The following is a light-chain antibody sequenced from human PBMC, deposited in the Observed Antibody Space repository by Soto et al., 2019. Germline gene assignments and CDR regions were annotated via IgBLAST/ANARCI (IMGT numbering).Light chain of an antibody. Sequence: EIVMTQSPGTLSLSPGERATLSCRASQSARSNLAWYQQIPGQAPRLLIYGAFTRATGIPARFSGSGSGTKFTLAISSLQSEDFAVYYCQQYNDWPQTFGLGTKV. V-gene: IGKV3-15*01. CDR3: QQYNDWPQT. CDR2: GAF. J-gene: IGKJ1*01. CDR1: QSARSN.